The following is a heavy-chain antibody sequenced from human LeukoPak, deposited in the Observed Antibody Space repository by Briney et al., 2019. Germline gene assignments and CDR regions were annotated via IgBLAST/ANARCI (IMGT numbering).Heavy chain of an antibody. D-gene: IGHD3-3*01. J-gene: IGHJ5*02. CDR1: GYTFTGYY. V-gene: IGHV1-2*02. CDR2: INPNSGGT. CDR3: AREELRFLEWLLADPNWFDP. Sequence: GASVKVSCKASGYTFTGYYMHWVRQAPGQGLEWMGWINPNSGGTNYAQKFQGRVTMTRDTSISTAYMELSRLRSDDTAVYYCAREELRFLEWLLADPNWFDPWGQGTLVTVSS.